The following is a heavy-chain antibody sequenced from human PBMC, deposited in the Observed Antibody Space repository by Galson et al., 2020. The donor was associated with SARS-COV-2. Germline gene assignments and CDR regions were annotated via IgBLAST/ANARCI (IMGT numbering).Heavy chain of an antibody. CDR3: ARLVSITIYKKEHNWFDP. CDR2: IYYSGST. V-gene: IGHV4-59*08. Sequence: ASETLSLTCTVSGGSISSYYWCWIRQPPGKGLEWIGYIYYSGSTNYNPSLKSRVTISVDTSKNQFSLKLSSVTAADTAVYYCARLVSITIYKKEHNWFDPWGQGTLVTVSS. J-gene: IGHJ5*02. D-gene: IGHD3-9*01. CDR1: GGSISSYY.